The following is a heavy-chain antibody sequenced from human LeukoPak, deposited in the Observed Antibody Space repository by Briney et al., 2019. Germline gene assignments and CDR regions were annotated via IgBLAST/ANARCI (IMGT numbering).Heavy chain of an antibody. Sequence: GGSLRLSCAAPGFTFSSYSMNWVRQAPGKGLEWVSYISSSSSTIYYADSVKGRFTISRDNAKNSLYLQMNSLRAEDTAVYYCARDYDSSGYYPYYFDYWGQGTLVTVSS. CDR2: ISSSSSTI. J-gene: IGHJ4*02. CDR3: ARDYDSSGYYPYYFDY. V-gene: IGHV3-48*04. CDR1: GFTFSSYS. D-gene: IGHD3-22*01.